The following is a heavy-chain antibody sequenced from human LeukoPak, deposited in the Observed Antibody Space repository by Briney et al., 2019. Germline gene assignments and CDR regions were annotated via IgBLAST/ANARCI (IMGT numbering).Heavy chain of an antibody. V-gene: IGHV1-69*04. CDR2: IIPILGIA. J-gene: IGHJ5*02. D-gene: IGHD6-13*01. CDR3: ARDRGVIAAAAGGFDP. CDR1: GGTFSSYT. Sequence: GASVKVSCKASGGTFSSYTISWVRQAPGQGLEWMGRIIPILGIANYAQKFQGRVTITADKSTSTAYMELSSLRSEDTAVYYCARDRGVIAAAAGGFDPWGQGTLVTVSS.